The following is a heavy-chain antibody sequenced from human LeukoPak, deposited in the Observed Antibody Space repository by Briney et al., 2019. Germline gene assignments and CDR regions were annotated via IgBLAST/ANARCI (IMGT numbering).Heavy chain of an antibody. Sequence: GGSLRLSCAASGFTVSSNYMNWVRQAPGKGLEWVSVIYSGGTTYYADSVKGRFTISRDISRNTLYLHMNSLRSEDTAVYYCARAYISTWQHLLDYWGQGTLVTVSS. D-gene: IGHD2-2*01. CDR2: IYSGGTT. CDR1: GFTVSSNY. CDR3: ARAYISTWQHLLDY. J-gene: IGHJ4*02. V-gene: IGHV3-53*05.